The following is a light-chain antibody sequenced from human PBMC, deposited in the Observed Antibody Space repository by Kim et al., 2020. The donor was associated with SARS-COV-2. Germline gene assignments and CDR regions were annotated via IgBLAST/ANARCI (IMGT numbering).Light chain of an antibody. CDR3: NSRDSSGNHVV. CDR1: SLRSYY. Sequence: SSALTQDPVVSVALGQTVRITCQGDSLRSYYASWYQQKPGQAPVLVIYGKNNRPSGIPDRFSGSSSGNTASLTITGAQAEDEADYYCNSRDSSGNHVVFGGGTQLTVL. CDR2: GKN. J-gene: IGLJ2*01. V-gene: IGLV3-19*01.